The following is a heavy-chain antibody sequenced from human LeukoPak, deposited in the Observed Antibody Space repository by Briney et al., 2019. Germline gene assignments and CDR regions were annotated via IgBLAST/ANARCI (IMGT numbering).Heavy chain of an antibody. CDR1: GFTVSSNY. J-gene: IGHJ6*02. V-gene: IGHV3-53*01. Sequence: PGGSLRLSCAASGFTVSSNYMSWVRQAPGKGLEWVTVIYSGGDTYYADSVKGRFTISRDNSKNTLYLQMKSLRAEDTAVYYCATRHGSGSYPGPYYYYGMDVWGQGTTVTVSS. D-gene: IGHD3-10*01. CDR2: IYSGGDT. CDR3: ATRHGSGSYPGPYYYYGMDV.